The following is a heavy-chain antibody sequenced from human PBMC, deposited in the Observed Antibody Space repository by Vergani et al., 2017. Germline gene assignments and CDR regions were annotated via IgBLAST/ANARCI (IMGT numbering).Heavy chain of an antibody. V-gene: IGHV1-58*02. Sequence: QLVQSGPEVKKPGTSVKVSCKASGFTFTSSAMQWVRQARGQRLEWIGWIVVGSGNTNYAQKFQERVTITRDMSTSTAYMELSSLRSEDTAVYYCAAGFLGPDLYGSDPGWDYYGMDVWGQGTTVTVSS. CDR1: GFTFTSSA. CDR2: IVVGSGNT. D-gene: IGHD3-10*01. CDR3: AAGFLGPDLYGSDPGWDYYGMDV. J-gene: IGHJ6*02.